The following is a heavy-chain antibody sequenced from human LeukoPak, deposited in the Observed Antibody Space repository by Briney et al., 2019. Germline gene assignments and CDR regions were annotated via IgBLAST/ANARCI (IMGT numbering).Heavy chain of an antibody. Sequence: PGRSLRLSCAASGFAFSSYAMHWVRQAPGKGLEWVSSISSSSSYIYYADSVKGRFTISRDNAENSLYLQMNSLRAEDTAVYYCARDRVFWSGSHPNDAFDIWGQGTMVTVSS. CDR2: ISSSSSYI. CDR1: GFAFSSYA. D-gene: IGHD3-3*01. V-gene: IGHV3-21*01. J-gene: IGHJ3*02. CDR3: ARDRVFWSGSHPNDAFDI.